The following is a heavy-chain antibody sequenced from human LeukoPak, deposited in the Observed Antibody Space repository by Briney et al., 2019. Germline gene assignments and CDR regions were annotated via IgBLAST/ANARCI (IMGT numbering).Heavy chain of an antibody. D-gene: IGHD2-2*01. CDR1: GFTFSTYG. V-gene: IGHV3-33*06. J-gene: IGHJ6*04. Sequence: PGRFLRLSCAASGFTFSTYGFHWVRQAPGKGLEWLAVIWYDESNKYYAYSVKGRFTISRDNSRNTLYLQLNSLRAEDTAVYYCAKDGCSATSCLTYMDVWGKGTTVTVSS. CDR3: AKDGCSATSCLTYMDV. CDR2: IWYDESNK.